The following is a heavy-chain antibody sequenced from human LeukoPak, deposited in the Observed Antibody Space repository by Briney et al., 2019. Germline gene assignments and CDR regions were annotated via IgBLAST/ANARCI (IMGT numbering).Heavy chain of an antibody. V-gene: IGHV4-39*01. Sequence: SETLSLTXTVSGGSISSSSYYWGWIRQPPGKGLEWIGSIYYSGNTYYNPSLKSRVTISVDTSKNQFSLKLSSVTAADTAVYYCARQSSSLFDYWGQRTLVTVSS. CDR1: GGSISSSSYY. CDR2: IYYSGNT. D-gene: IGHD6-6*01. CDR3: ARQSSSLFDY. J-gene: IGHJ4*02.